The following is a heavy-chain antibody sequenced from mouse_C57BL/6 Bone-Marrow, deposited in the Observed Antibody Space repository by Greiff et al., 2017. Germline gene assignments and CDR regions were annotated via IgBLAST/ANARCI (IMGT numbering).Heavy chain of an antibody. D-gene: IGHD1-1*01. CDR2: IYPGSGST. J-gene: IGHJ2*01. CDR1: GYTFTSYW. Sequence: QVQLQQPGAELVKPGASVKMSCKASGYTFTSYWINWVKQRPGQGLEWIGDIYPGSGSTNYNEKFKSKATLTVDTSSSTAYMQLSSLTSEDSAVYYCARRGFTTVVATRGYFDYWGQGTTLTVSS. V-gene: IGHV1-55*01. CDR3: ARRGFTTVVATRGYFDY.